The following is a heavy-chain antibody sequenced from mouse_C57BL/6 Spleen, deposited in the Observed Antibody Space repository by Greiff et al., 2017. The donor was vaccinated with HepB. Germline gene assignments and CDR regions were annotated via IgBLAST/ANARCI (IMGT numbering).Heavy chain of an antibody. CDR3: TRDRADYGLDY. CDR2: ISSGGDYI. CDR1: GFTFSSYA. J-gene: IGHJ2*01. V-gene: IGHV5-9-1*02. D-gene: IGHD2-4*01. Sequence: EVKLVESGEGLVKPGGSLKLSFAASGFTFSSYAMSWVRQTPAKRLEWVAYISSGGDYIYYADTVKGRFTISRDNARNTLYLQMSSLKSEDTAMYYCTRDRADYGLDYWGQGTTLTVSS.